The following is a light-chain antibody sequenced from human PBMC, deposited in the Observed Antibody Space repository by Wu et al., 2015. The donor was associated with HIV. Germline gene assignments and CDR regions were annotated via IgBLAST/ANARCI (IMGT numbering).Light chain of an antibody. V-gene: IGKV3-20*01. CDR2: GAS. Sequence: EIVLTQSPGTLSLSPGERATLSCRASQSVSSSYLAWYQQKPGQAPRLLIYGASSRATGIPDRFSGSGSGTDFTLTISRLEPEDFAVYYCQQYNDWPETFGQGDQGGSQT. J-gene: IGKJ1*01. CDR1: QSVSSSY. CDR3: QQYNDWPET.